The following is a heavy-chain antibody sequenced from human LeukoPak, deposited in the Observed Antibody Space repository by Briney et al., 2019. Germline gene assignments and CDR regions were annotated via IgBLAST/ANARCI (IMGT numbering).Heavy chain of an antibody. CDR3: ARRGGQDTLTAYPDY. CDR1: GFSFSSYA. J-gene: IGHJ4*02. V-gene: IGHV3-21*01. D-gene: IGHD3-9*01. CDR2: ISRGSSFT. Sequence: GGSLRLSCAASGFSFSSYAMSWVRQAPGKGLEWVSLISRGSSFTYYADSVKGRFTIYRDNAKNSLYLQMNSLGVEDTAVYYCARRGGQDTLTAYPDYWGQGTLVTVSS.